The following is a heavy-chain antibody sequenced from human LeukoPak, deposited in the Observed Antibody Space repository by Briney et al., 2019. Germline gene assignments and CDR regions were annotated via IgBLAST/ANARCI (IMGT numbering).Heavy chain of an antibody. J-gene: IGHJ4*02. Sequence: GGSLRLSCAASGFTFSNYGMHWVRQAPGKGLEWVAFIRYDGSNKYYTDSVKGRFTISRDNSKNKLYLQMNSLRPEDTAVYYCATNSNYNFDSWGQGILVTVSS. V-gene: IGHV3-30*02. CDR3: ATNSNYNFDS. CDR2: IRYDGSNK. CDR1: GFTFSNYG. D-gene: IGHD4-11*01.